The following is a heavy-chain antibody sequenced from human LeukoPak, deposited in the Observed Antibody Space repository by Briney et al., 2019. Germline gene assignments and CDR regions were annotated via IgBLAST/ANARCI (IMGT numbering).Heavy chain of an antibody. J-gene: IGHJ2*01. CDR2: VYYSGYT. V-gene: IGHV4-59*01. CDR1: DGPINNYF. Sequence: SETLSLTCTVSDGPINNYFWNWIRQPPGKGLEWIGGVYYSGYTNSNPSLKSRLSISVDTSKNQFSLKLFSVTAADTAMYYCARSNPYFDLWGRGTLVAVSS. D-gene: IGHD1-14*01. CDR3: ARSNPYFDL.